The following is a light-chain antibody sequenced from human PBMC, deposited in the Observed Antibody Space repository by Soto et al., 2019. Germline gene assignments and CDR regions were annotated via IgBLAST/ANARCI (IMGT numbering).Light chain of an antibody. CDR3: DSYAGSRTYV. CDR2: EVT. Sequence: QSVLAQPASVSGSPGQSVTISCSGSDIGNYNLVSWYQHLPGRAPKLLIFEVTMRPSGISDRFSGSKSASTASLTISGLQAEEEGDYYCDSYAGSRTYVFGSGTKLTVL. V-gene: IGLV2-23*02. CDR1: SDIGNYNL. J-gene: IGLJ1*01.